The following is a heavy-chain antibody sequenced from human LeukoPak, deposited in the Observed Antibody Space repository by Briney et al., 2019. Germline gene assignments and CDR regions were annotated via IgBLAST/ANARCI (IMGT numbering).Heavy chain of an antibody. CDR1: GYTFTSYA. CDR2: INAGNGNT. J-gene: IGHJ4*02. D-gene: IGHD1-26*01. V-gene: IGHV1-3*01. CDR3: ARDSGSGSNDY. Sequence: ASVKVSCKASGYTFTSYAMHWVRQAPGQRLEWMGWINAGNGNTKYSQNFQGRVTFISNTSATTAFMELSSLRSEDAAAYYCARDSGSGSNDYWGQGTLVTVSS.